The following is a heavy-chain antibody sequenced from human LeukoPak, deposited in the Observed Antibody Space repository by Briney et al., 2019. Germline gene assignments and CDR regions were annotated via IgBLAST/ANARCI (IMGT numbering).Heavy chain of an antibody. J-gene: IGHJ4*02. CDR1: GFTFSSYA. Sequence: GGSLRLSCAASGFTFSSYAMHWVRQAPGKGLEYVSAISSNGGSTYYANSVKGRFTISRDNSKNTLYLQMGSLRAEDMAVYYCVRVLGDILTGFFDYWGQGTLVTVSS. CDR2: ISSNGGST. D-gene: IGHD3-9*01. CDR3: VRVLGDILTGFFDY. V-gene: IGHV3-64*01.